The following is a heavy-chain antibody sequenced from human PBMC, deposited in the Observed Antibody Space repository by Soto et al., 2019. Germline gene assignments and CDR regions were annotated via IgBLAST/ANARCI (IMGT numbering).Heavy chain of an antibody. Sequence: GGSLRLSCAASGFTFSAYYMSWIRQAPGKGLEWVSYISDSGSLTHYGDSVKGRFTISRDNAKASLYLQMDSLRAEDTALYFCAKAREYNYALDHWGQGILVTVSS. D-gene: IGHD2-2*01. V-gene: IGHV3-11*01. CDR3: AKAREYNYALDH. CDR2: ISDSGSLT. CDR1: GFTFSAYY. J-gene: IGHJ4*02.